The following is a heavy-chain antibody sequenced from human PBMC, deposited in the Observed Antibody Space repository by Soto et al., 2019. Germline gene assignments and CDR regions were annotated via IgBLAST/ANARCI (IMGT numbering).Heavy chain of an antibody. CDR2: IYYSGST. CDR3: ARGDKADIVATIMGFPYYFDY. Sequence: TLSLTCTVSGGSISSGGYYWSWIRQHPGKGLEWIGYIYYSGSTYYNPSLKSRVTISVDPSKNPFSLKLSSVTAADTAVYYWARGDKADIVATIMGFPYYFDYWGQGTRVTVSS. D-gene: IGHD5-12*01. V-gene: IGHV4-31*03. CDR1: GGSISSGGYY. J-gene: IGHJ4*02.